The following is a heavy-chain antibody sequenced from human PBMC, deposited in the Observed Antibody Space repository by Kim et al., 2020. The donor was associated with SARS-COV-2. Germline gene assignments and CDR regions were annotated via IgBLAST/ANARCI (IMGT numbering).Heavy chain of an antibody. Sequence: ASVKVSCKASGYTFTSYAMNWVRQAPGQGLEWMGWINTNTGNPTYAQGFTGRVVFSLDTSVSTAYLQISSLKAEDTAVYYCARDRSSGPSNWFDPWGQGTLVTVSS. CDR2: INTNTGNP. CDR1: GYTFTSYA. V-gene: IGHV7-4-1*02. D-gene: IGHD6-19*01. J-gene: IGHJ5*02. CDR3: ARDRSSGPSNWFDP.